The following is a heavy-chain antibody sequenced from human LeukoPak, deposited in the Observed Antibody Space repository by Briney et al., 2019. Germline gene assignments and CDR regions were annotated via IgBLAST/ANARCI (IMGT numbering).Heavy chain of an antibody. CDR2: ISSSSSTI. Sequence: GGSLRPSCAASGFTFSSYSMNWVRQAPGKGLEWVSYISSSSSTIYYADSVKGRFTISRDNAKNSLYLQMNSLRDEDTAVYYCARDPSNSSGYYYGDYYYYYGMDVWGQGTTVTVSS. J-gene: IGHJ6*02. D-gene: IGHD3-22*01. CDR1: GFTFSSYS. V-gene: IGHV3-48*02. CDR3: ARDPSNSSGYYYGDYYYYYGMDV.